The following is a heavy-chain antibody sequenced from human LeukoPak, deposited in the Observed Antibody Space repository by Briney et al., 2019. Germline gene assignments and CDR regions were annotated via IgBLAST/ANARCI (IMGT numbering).Heavy chain of an antibody. D-gene: IGHD2-2*01. V-gene: IGHV3-23*01. Sequence: PGGSLRLSCAASGFTFSSYAMSWVRQAPGKGLEWVSAISGSGGSTYYADSVKGRFTISIDNSKNTLYLQMNSLRAEDTAVYYCAKPYCSSTSCYAITNYYYYYMDVWGKGTTVTVSS. J-gene: IGHJ6*03. CDR2: ISGSGGST. CDR3: AKPYCSSTSCYAITNYYYYYMDV. CDR1: GFTFSSYA.